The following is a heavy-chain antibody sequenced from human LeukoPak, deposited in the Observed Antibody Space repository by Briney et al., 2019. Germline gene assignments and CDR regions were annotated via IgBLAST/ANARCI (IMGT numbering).Heavy chain of an antibody. Sequence: SETLSLTCAVYGGSFSGYYWSWIRQPPGKGLEWIGEINHSGSTNYNPSLKSRVTISVDTSKNQFSLKLSSVTAADTAVYYCARARFGITMVRGVIITNRDYYYYMDVWGKGTTVTVSS. V-gene: IGHV4-34*01. CDR2: INHSGST. J-gene: IGHJ6*03. D-gene: IGHD3-10*01. CDR1: GGSFSGYY. CDR3: ARARFGITMVRGVIITNRDYYYYMDV.